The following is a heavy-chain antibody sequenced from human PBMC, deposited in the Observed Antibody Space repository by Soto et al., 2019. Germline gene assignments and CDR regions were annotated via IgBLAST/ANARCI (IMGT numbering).Heavy chain of an antibody. J-gene: IGHJ6*02. CDR3: ARHLGGNHYYYGMDV. V-gene: IGHV1-69*12. D-gene: IGHD3-16*01. CDR2: IIPIFGTA. CDR1: GGTFCSYA. Sequence: QVQLVQSGAEVKKRGSSVKVSCKASGGTFCSYAISWVRQAPGQGLEWMGGIIPIFGTADYAQKFQGRVTITADESTSTAYMDLSSLRSEDTAVYYCARHLGGNHYYYGMDVWGQGTTVTVSS.